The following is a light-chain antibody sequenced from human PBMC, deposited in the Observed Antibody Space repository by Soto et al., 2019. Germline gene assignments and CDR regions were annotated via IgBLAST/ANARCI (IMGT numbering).Light chain of an antibody. Sequence: DIQLTHSPSSLSASVGDSVALTCRASQSISSYLHWYQQKPGQAPKLLIYAASSLQSGVPSRFSGSGSGTDFTLTISSLQPEDFATYYCQQSYSTLWTFGQGTKVDI. J-gene: IGKJ1*01. V-gene: IGKV1-39*01. CDR2: AAS. CDR3: QQSYSTLWT. CDR1: QSISSY.